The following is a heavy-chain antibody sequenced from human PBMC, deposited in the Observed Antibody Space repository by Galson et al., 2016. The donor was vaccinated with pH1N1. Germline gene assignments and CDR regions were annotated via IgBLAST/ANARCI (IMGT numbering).Heavy chain of an antibody. V-gene: IGHV2-5*01. Sequence: PALVKPTQTLTLTCTFSGFSLSTSGVGVGWIRQPPGKALEWLALVYWNDDKRYSPSLKSRLTITKDTSKNQVVLTMTNMDPVDTATYYCAHSLYGDYVGWFGPWGQGTLVTVSS. CDR1: GFSLSTSGVG. CDR3: AHSLYGDYVGWFGP. CDR2: VYWNDDK. J-gene: IGHJ5*02. D-gene: IGHD4-17*01.